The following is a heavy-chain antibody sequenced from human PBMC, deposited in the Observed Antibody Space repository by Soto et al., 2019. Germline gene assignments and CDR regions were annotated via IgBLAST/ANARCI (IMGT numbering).Heavy chain of an antibody. J-gene: IGHJ6*02. CDR3: ARGIVVVPAAHYSDYGMDV. V-gene: IGHV1-69*02. CDR2: IIPILGIA. D-gene: IGHD2-2*01. Sequence: QVQLVQSGAEVKKPGSSVKVSCKASGGTFSSYTISWVRQAPGQGLEWMGRIIPILGIANYAQKFQGRVTITAEKSTSTAYMEMSSLGSEDTAVYYCARGIVVVPAAHYSDYGMDVWGQGTTVTGSS. CDR1: GGTFSSYT.